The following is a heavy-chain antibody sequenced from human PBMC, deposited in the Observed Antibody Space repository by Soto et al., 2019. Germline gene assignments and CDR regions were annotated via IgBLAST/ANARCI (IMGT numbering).Heavy chain of an antibody. CDR1: GDSISSYY. CDR2: IHYSGSS. Sequence: SETLSLTCTFSGDSISSYYWSWIRQPPGKGLKWIGYIHYSGSSHYNPSLKSRLTMSVDRSKNQFSLKLSSVTAADTAIYYCARANWYSEYWGQGTLVTVSS. D-gene: IGHD7-27*01. V-gene: IGHV4-59*01. J-gene: IGHJ4*02. CDR3: ARANWYSEY.